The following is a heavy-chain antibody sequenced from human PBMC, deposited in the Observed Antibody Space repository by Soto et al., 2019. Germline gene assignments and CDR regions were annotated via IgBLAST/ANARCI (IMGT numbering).Heavy chain of an antibody. V-gene: IGHV3-23*01. J-gene: IGHJ5*02. CDR3: ARYYYGSGSNWFDP. Sequence: GGSLRLSCAASGFTFSSYAMSWVRQAPGKGLEWVSAISGSGGSTYYADSVKGRFTISRDNSKNTLYLQMNSLRAEDTAVYYCARYYYGSGSNWFDPWGQGTLVTVSS. CDR2: ISGSGGST. CDR1: GFTFSSYA. D-gene: IGHD3-10*01.